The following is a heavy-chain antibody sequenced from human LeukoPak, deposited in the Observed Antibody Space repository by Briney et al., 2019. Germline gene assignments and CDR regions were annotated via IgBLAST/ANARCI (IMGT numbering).Heavy chain of an antibody. CDR1: GYTFTGYY. CDR3: ARDWSLRFYDSSGYSYAFDI. D-gene: IGHD3-22*01. CDR2: INPNSGGT. J-gene: IGHJ3*02. Sequence: ASVKVSCKASGYTFTGYYMHCVRQAPGQGLEWMGWINPNSGGTNYAQKFQGRVTMTRDTSISTAYMELRRMRSDDAAVYYCARDWSLRFYDSSGYSYAFDIWGQGTMVTVSS. V-gene: IGHV1-2*02.